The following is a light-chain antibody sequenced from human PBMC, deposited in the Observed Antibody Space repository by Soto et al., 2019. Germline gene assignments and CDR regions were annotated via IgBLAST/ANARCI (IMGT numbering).Light chain of an antibody. V-gene: IGLV1-44*01. CDR3: AAWDDSLNGVV. Sequence: QLVLTQPPSASGTPGQRVTISCSGSSSNVGSETVNWYQQLPGTAPKLLIYSVNQRPSGVPDRFSGSKSGTSASLAISGLQSEDEADYYCAAWDDSLNGVVFGGGTKLTVL. CDR1: SSNVGSET. CDR2: SVN. J-gene: IGLJ2*01.